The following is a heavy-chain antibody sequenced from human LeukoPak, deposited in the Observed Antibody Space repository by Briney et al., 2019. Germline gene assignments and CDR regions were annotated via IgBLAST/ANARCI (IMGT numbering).Heavy chain of an antibody. CDR3: AKDRGVHYYGSERGLFNWFDP. V-gene: IGHV3-23*01. CDR2: ISGGGGST. D-gene: IGHD3-10*01. J-gene: IGHJ5*02. CDR1: GFTFSSYA. Sequence: GGSLRLSCAASGFTFSSYAMSWVRQAPGKGLEWVSAISGGGGSTYYADSVKGRFTISRDNSKNTLYLQMNSLRAEDTAVYYCAKDRGVHYYGSERGLFNWFDPWGQGTLATVSS.